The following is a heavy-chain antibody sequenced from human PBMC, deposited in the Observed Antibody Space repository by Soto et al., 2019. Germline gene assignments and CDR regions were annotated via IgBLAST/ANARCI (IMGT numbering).Heavy chain of an antibody. V-gene: IGHV1-69*13. CDR3: ARVRYLAAAGTWFDS. Sequence: ASVKVSCKASGGTFSSYAISWVRQAPGQGLEWMGGIIPIFGTANYAQKFQGRVTITADESTSTAYMELSSLRSEDTAVYYCARVRYLAAAGTWFDSWGQGTLVTVSS. D-gene: IGHD6-13*01. J-gene: IGHJ5*01. CDR1: GGTFSSYA. CDR2: IIPIFGTA.